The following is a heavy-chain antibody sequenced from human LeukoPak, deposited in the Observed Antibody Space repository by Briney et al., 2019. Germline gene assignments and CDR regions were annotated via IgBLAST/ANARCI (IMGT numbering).Heavy chain of an antibody. Sequence: GGSLRLSCAASGFTFSNYYMSWVRQAPGKGLEWVSYISSSGSTVYYADSVKGRFTISRDNAKNSLYLQMNSLRAEDTAVYYCARGVLYYYYYMDVWGKGTTVTVSS. CDR1: GFTFSNYY. J-gene: IGHJ6*03. V-gene: IGHV3-11*04. CDR2: ISSSGSTV. D-gene: IGHD6-6*01. CDR3: ARGVLYYYYYMDV.